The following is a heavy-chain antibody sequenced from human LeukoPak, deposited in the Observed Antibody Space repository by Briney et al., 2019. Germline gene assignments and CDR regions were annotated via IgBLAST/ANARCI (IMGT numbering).Heavy chain of an antibody. J-gene: IGHJ4*02. CDR3: AKGRFPYYYDSSGYYFDY. D-gene: IGHD3-22*01. CDR2: INSDGSSI. CDR1: GFTFSSYW. V-gene: IGHV3-74*01. Sequence: GGSLRLSCAASGFTFSSYWMHWVRQTPGKGLMWVSRINSDGSSIGYADSVKGRFTISRDNAKNTLYLQMNSLRAEDTAVYYCAKGRFPYYYDSSGYYFDYWGQGTLVTVSS.